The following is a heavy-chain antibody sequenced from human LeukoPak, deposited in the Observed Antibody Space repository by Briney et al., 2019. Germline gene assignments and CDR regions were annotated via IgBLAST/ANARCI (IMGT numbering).Heavy chain of an antibody. CDR2: IKEDGSGK. D-gene: IGHD6-13*01. Sequence: GGSLRLSCAASGFSFSSYWMGWVRQAPGKGLEWVANIKEDGSGKYYVDSVKGRFTISRDNAKNSLYLQMNSRRGEDTGVYYCATSSNWYYFDSWGQGTRVTVSS. CDR1: GFSFSSYW. CDR3: ATSSNWYYFDS. V-gene: IGHV3-7*01. J-gene: IGHJ4*02.